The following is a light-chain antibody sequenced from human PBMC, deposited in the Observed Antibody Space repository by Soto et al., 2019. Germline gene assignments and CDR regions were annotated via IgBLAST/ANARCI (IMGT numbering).Light chain of an antibody. J-gene: IGKJ2*01. CDR2: GAS. Sequence: EIVLTQSPGTLSLSPGERATLSCRATQSVSRDYLAWYQQKPGQAPRLLIYGASSRATGIPDRFSGSGSGTDSTLTISRLEPEDSAVYYCQQYGSSPYTFGQGTKLEIK. CDR1: QSVSRDY. V-gene: IGKV3-20*01. CDR3: QQYGSSPYT.